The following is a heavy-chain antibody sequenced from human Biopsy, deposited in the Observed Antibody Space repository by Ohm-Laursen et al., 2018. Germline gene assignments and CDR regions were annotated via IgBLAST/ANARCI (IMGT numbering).Heavy chain of an antibody. D-gene: IGHD6-19*01. Sequence: ASVKVSCNASGYSFTSYYMHWVQQAPGQGLEWMGMINPSGSTTSYPQIFQGRVTMTRDTSKSTVYMELSSLRSADTAVYFCARNTGWYGDLYYFDYWGQGTLVTVSS. CDR3: ARNTGWYGDLYYFDY. CDR1: GYSFTSYY. V-gene: IGHV1-46*01. CDR2: INPSGSTT. J-gene: IGHJ4*02.